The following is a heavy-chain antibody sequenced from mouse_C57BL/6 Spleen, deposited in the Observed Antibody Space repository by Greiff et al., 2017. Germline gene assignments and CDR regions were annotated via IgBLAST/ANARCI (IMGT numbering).Heavy chain of an antibody. CDR2: INPNNGGT. J-gene: IGHJ3*01. V-gene: IGHV1-26*01. Sequence: VQLQQSGPELVKPGASVKISCKASGYTFTDYYMNWVKQSHGKSLEWIGDINPNNGGTSYNQKFKGKATLTVDKSSSTAYMELRSLTSEDSAVYYCASQLRLPFAYWGQGTLVTVSA. CDR1: GYTFTDYY. D-gene: IGHD3-2*02. CDR3: ASQLRLPFAY.